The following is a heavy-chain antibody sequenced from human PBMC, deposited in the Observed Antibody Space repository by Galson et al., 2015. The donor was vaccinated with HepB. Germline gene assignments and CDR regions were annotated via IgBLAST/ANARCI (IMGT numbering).Heavy chain of an antibody. CDR3: AKDMPQTRYCSGGSCYSYYYYGMDV. V-gene: IGHV3-9*01. CDR2: ISWNSGSI. CDR1: GFTFDDYA. J-gene: IGHJ6*02. Sequence: SLRLSCAASGFTFDDYAMHWVRQAPGKGLEWVSGISWNSGSIGYADSVKGRFTISRDNAKNSLYLQMNSLRAEDTALYYCAKDMPQTRYCSGGSCYSYYYYGMDVWGQGTTVTVSS. D-gene: IGHD2-15*01.